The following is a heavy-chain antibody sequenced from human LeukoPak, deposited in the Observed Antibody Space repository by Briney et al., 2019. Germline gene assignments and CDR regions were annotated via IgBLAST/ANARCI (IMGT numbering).Heavy chain of an antibody. CDR2: IYHSGST. D-gene: IGHD4-17*01. Sequence: PSETLSLTCTVSGYSISSDYYWGWIRQSPGKGLEWIGYIYHSGSTYYNPSLKSRVTISVDRSKNQFSLKLSSVTAADTAVYYCARMATTYDAFDIWGQGTMVTVSS. J-gene: IGHJ3*02. CDR1: GYSISSDYY. CDR3: ARMATTYDAFDI. V-gene: IGHV4-38-2*02.